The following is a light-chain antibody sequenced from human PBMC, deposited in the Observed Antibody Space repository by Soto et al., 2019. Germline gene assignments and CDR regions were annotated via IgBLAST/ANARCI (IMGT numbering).Light chain of an antibody. CDR3: SSYSSGSTLLL. CDR2: EVI. V-gene: IGLV2-14*01. J-gene: IGLJ2*01. CDR1: SSDIGRHDY. Sequence: QSALTQPASVSGPPGQSITISCTGSSSDIGRHDYVSWYQHHPGKVPKVIIYEVIHRPSGVSNRFSGSKSGNTASLTISGRHAADEADYYCSSYSSGSTLLLFGGGTKLTVL.